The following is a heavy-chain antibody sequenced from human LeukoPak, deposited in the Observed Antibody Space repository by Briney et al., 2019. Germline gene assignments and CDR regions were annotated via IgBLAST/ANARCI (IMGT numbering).Heavy chain of an antibody. CDR3: ARVHGGYPFDY. Sequence: GGSLRLSCAASGFTFSSYSMNWVRQAPGKGLEWVSSISGSSSYIYYADSLKGRFTISRDNAKNSLYLQMNSLRAEDTAVYYCARVHGGYPFDYWGQGTLVTVSS. CDR2: ISGSSSYI. D-gene: IGHD2-15*01. J-gene: IGHJ4*02. CDR1: GFTFSSYS. V-gene: IGHV3-21*01.